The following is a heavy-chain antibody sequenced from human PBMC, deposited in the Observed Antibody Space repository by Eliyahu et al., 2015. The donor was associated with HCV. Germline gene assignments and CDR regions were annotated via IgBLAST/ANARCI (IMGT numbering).Heavy chain of an antibody. CDR2: ISSTSGYI. CDR1: GFTFXSYA. V-gene: IGHV3-21*01. D-gene: IGHD3-16*01. J-gene: IGHJ6*02. Sequence: EVQLVESGGGLVKPGGSLRLSCEVSGFTFXSYALNWVRQAPGKGLEWVSSISSTSGYIYYADSVKGRFTISRDNAKSSLYLLMNSLRAEDTALYYCARDQLNDSGMDVWGQGTTVTVSS. CDR3: ARDQLNDSGMDV.